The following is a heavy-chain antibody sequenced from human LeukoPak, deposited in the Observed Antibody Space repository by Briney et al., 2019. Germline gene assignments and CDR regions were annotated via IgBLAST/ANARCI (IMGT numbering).Heavy chain of an antibody. Sequence: GGSLRLSCAASGFTFSSNYMSWVSQAPGKGLEWVSVIYSGGSTYYADSVKGRFTISRDNSKNTLYLQMNSLRAEDTAVYYCAINHCSSTSCYRVYWGQGTLVTVSS. V-gene: IGHV3-53*01. J-gene: IGHJ4*02. D-gene: IGHD2-2*01. CDR1: GFTFSSNY. CDR3: AINHCSSTSCYRVY. CDR2: IYSGGST.